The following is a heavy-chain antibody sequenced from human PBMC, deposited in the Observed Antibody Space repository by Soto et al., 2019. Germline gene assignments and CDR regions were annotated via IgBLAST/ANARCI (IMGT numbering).Heavy chain of an antibody. J-gene: IGHJ6*02. Sequence: QVQLVQSGAEVKKPGSSVKVSCKASGGTFSSYAISWVRQAPGQGLEWMGGIIRIFGTANDAQKFQGRVTITADESTSTAYMALSSLRSEDTAVYYCARNGYCVSTSCYSDYYSGMDVWGQGTTVTVSS. CDR3: ARNGYCVSTSCYSDYYSGMDV. D-gene: IGHD2-2*02. V-gene: IGHV1-69*12. CDR1: GGTFSSYA. CDR2: IIRIFGTA.